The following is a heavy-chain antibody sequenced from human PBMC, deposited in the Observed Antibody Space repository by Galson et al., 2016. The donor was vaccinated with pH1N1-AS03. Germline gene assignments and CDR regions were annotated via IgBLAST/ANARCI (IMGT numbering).Heavy chain of an antibody. CDR1: GLIFSSDW. D-gene: IGHD6-19*01. V-gene: IGHV3-74*01. J-gene: IGHJ6*02. CDR3: ARAMYTSGWYGMDV. Sequence: SLRLSCAASGLIFSSDWMHWVRQVPGEGLVWVSRITSDGSSIIYADAVKGRFTTSRDNAKNTLYLQMNSLRAEDTAVYHCARAMYTSGWYGMDVWGQGTTVTVSS. CDR2: ITSDGSSI.